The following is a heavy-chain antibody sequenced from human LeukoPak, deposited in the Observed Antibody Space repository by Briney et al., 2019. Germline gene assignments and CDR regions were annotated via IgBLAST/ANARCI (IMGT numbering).Heavy chain of an antibody. CDR1: GYTFTSYG. Sequence: ASVKVSCKASGYTFTSYGIGWVRQAPGQGLEWMGWISAYNGNTNYAQKLQGRVTMTTDTSTSTAYMELRSLRSDDTAVYYCAREYYDSSGYYLVDYWGQGTLVTVSS. CDR2: ISAYNGNT. J-gene: IGHJ4*02. V-gene: IGHV1-18*01. D-gene: IGHD3-22*01. CDR3: AREYYDSSGYYLVDY.